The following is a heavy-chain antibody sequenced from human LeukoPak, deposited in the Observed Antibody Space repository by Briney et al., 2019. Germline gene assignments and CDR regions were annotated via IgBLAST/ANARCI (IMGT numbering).Heavy chain of an antibody. D-gene: IGHD3-22*01. CDR2: INAGNGNT. Sequence: GASVKVSCKASGYTFTSYAMHWVRQAPGQRLEWMGWINAGNGNTKYSQKFQGRVTITRDTSASTAYMELSSLRSEDTAVYYCARGLNYYDSGGLDPWGQGTLVTVSS. CDR3: ARGLNYYDSGGLDP. J-gene: IGHJ5*02. V-gene: IGHV1-3*01. CDR1: GYTFTSYA.